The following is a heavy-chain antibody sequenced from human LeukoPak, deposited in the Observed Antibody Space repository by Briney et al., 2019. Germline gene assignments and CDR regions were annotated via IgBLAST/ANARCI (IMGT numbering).Heavy chain of an antibody. V-gene: IGHV4-59*03. D-gene: IGHD2-8*01. Sequence: PSETQSLTCSVSGASIGSSYWSWLRQPPGKGLEWIAHIYNRYSNYNPSLQSRVTISLDTSKTQFSLKLTSVTAADTAVYYCAKNGRTWPAWGQGTTVTVSS. CDR1: GASIGSSY. CDR2: IYNRYS. J-gene: IGHJ6*02. CDR3: AKNGRTWPA.